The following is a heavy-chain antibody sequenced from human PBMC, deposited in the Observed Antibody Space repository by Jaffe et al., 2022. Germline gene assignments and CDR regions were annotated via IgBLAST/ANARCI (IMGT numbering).Heavy chain of an antibody. V-gene: IGHV3-9*01. CDR3: AKAKGSGGFYEGHYFDY. CDR1: GFTFDNYA. J-gene: IGHJ4*02. D-gene: IGHD2-15*01. CDR2: ISWNSDFV. Sequence: ELQLVESGGGLLQPGRSLRLSCAASGFTFDNYAMHWVRQVPGKGLEWVSYISWNSDFVHYADSVKGRFTISRDNGKKSLYLQMNSLRPEDTALYYCAKAKGSGGFYEGHYFDYWGQGTLVTVSS.